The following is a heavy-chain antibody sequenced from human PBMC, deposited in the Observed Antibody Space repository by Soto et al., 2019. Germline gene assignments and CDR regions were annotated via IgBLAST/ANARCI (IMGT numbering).Heavy chain of an antibody. J-gene: IGHJ3*02. D-gene: IGHD1-1*01. CDR1: GGFVSSGSYY. Sequence: QVQLQQWGAGLLKPSETLSLTCAVYGGFVSSGSYYWSWIRQPPGKGLEWIGEMSHSGGTHFNPCIKNGVTISVDTDKNQFSLQMSSVTAADTALYYCARVERGTATTVVDAFDIWGPGTMVTVSS. CDR2: MSHSGGT. CDR3: ARVERGTATTVVDAFDI. V-gene: IGHV4-34*01.